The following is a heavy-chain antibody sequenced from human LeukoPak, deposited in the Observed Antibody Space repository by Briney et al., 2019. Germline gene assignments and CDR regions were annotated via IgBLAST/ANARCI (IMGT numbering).Heavy chain of an antibody. CDR1: GGTFSSYA. CDR2: IIPIFGTA. D-gene: IGHD2-15*01. J-gene: IGHJ4*02. CDR3: ARDSGYCSGGSCFDY. Sequence: GASVKVSCKASGGTFSSYAISWVRQAPGQGLEWMGGIIPIFGTANYAQKFQGRVTITTDESTSTAYMELSSLRSEDTAVYYCARDSGYCSGGSCFDYWGQGTLVTVSS. V-gene: IGHV1-69*05.